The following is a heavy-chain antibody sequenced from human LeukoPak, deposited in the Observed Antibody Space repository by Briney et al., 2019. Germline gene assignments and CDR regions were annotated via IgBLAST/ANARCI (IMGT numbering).Heavy chain of an antibody. J-gene: IGHJ4*02. Sequence: ASVKVSCKASGGTFSSYAISWVRQAPGQGREWMGGIIPIFGTANYAQKFQGRVTSTADKSTSTAYMELSSLRSEDTAVYYCARARIDYYGSGSYYNDHFDYWGQGTLVTVSS. CDR1: GGTFSSYA. CDR3: ARARIDYYGSGSYYNDHFDY. CDR2: IIPIFGTA. D-gene: IGHD3-10*01. V-gene: IGHV1-69*06.